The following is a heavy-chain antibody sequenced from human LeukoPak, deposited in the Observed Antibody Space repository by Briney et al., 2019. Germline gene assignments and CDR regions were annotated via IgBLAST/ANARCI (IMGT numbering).Heavy chain of an antibody. V-gene: IGHV4-59*01. CDR2: VHYSGST. J-gene: IGHJ2*01. CDR3: ARWVVAATVSWYFDL. D-gene: IGHD2-15*01. Sequence: SETLSLTCTVSGGSISGYYYYWIRQPPGKGLEWIGYVHYSGSTNYNPSLKSRVTISVDTSKNQFSLKLSSVTAADTAVYYCARWVVAATVSWYFDLWGRGTLVTVSS. CDR1: GGSISGYY.